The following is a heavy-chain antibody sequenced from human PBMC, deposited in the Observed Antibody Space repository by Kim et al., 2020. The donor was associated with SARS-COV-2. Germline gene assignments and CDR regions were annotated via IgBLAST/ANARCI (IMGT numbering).Heavy chain of an antibody. CDR3: ARGSYYDSSGYYYY. Sequence: NPSLKSRVTISVDTSKNQFSLKLSSVTAADTAVYYCARGSYYDSSGYYYYWGQGTLVTVSS. V-gene: IGHV4-34*01. J-gene: IGHJ4*02. D-gene: IGHD3-22*01.